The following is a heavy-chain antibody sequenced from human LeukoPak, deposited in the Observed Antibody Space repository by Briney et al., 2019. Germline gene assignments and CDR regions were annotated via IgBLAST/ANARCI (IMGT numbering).Heavy chain of an antibody. D-gene: IGHD6-13*01. V-gene: IGHV1-8*01. Sequence: GASVKVSRKASGYTFTSYDINWVRQAPGQGLEWMGWMNPNSGNTGYAQKFQGRVTMTRNTSISTAYMELSSLRSEDTAVYYCARGLAAAWFDPWGQGTLVTVSS. CDR2: MNPNSGNT. CDR3: ARGLAAAWFDP. CDR1: GYTFTSYD. J-gene: IGHJ5*02.